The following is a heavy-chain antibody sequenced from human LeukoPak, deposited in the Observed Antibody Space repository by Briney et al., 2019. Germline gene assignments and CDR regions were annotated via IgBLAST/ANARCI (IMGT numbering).Heavy chain of an antibody. CDR2: INWDGSST. CDR1: GLSFDDYA. Sequence: GGSLTLSCAASGLSFDDYAMHWIRQAPGKGLEWVSLINWDGSSTSYTDSVKGRFTISRDNSKDSLYLQMNNLRTEDTALYYCARDFGSGWHYFHSWGQGTRVIVSS. V-gene: IGHV3-43D*04. CDR3: ARDFGSGWHYFHS. J-gene: IGHJ4*02. D-gene: IGHD6-19*01.